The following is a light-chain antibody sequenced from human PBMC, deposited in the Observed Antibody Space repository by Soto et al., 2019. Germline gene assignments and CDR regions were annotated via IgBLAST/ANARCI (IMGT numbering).Light chain of an antibody. CDR2: GAS. CDR1: QSVSSSY. V-gene: IGKV3-20*01. CDR3: QQYGSSPYT. J-gene: IGKJ2*01. Sequence: EMGLTQSPGTMPLSPGERATHSCRASQSVSSSYLARYQQKPGQAPRLLMYGASSRATGIPDRFSGGGSATDFTLTISRLEPEDFAVYYCQQYGSSPYTFGQATKLEIK.